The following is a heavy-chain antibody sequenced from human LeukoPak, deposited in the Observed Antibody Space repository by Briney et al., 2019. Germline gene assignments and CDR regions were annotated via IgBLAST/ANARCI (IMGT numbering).Heavy chain of an antibody. V-gene: IGHV3-23*01. CDR1: GFTFISCA. D-gene: IGHD4-17*01. CDR2: ISGSGDST. CDR3: AKEIYGDSTGGRFQH. Sequence: GGSLRLSCAACGFTFISCAMSWVRQAPGKGLEWVSIISGSGDSTYYAGSVKGRFTISRDNSKNTLYLQMNSLRAEDTAVYYCAKEIYGDSTGGRFQHWGQGTLVTVSS. J-gene: IGHJ1*01.